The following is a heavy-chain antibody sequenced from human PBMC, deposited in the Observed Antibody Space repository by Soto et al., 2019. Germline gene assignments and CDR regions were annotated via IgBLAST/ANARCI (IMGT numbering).Heavy chain of an antibody. CDR1: GGSISSYY. CDR2: IYYSGST. CDR3: ARVGYYYDSSGYYLGLFDY. V-gene: IGHV4-59*01. D-gene: IGHD3-22*01. Sequence: PSETLSLTCTVSGGSISSYYWSWIRQPPGKGLEWIGYIYYSGSTNYNPSLKSRVTISVDTSKNQFSLKLSSVTAADTAVYYCARVGYYYDSSGYYLGLFDYWGQGTLVTVSS. J-gene: IGHJ4*02.